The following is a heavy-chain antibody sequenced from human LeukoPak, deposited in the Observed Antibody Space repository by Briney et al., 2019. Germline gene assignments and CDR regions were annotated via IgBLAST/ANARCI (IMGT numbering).Heavy chain of an antibody. CDR3: ARDTTVYSSSWTDAFDI. CDR2: ISAYNGNT. J-gene: IGHJ3*02. V-gene: IGHV1-18*01. Sequence: ASVKVSCKASGYTFTSYGISWVRQAPGQGLEWMGWISAYNGNTNYAQKLQGRATMTTDTSTSTAYMELRSLRSDDTAVYYCARDTTVYSSSWTDAFDIWGQGTMVTVSS. CDR1: GYTFTSYG. D-gene: IGHD6-13*01.